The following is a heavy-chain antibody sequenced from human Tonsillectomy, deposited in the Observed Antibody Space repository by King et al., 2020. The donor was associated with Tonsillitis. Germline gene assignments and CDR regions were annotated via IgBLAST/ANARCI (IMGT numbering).Heavy chain of an antibody. Sequence: DVQLVESGGGLVQPGGSLRLSCAASGFTFSSYAMSWVRQAPGKGLEWVSAISGSGGSTYYADSVKGRFTISRDNSKNTLYLQMNSLRAEDTAVYYCAKGDDYGYYVVSYYYYGMDVCGQGTTVTVSS. J-gene: IGHJ6*02. CDR2: ISGSGGST. CDR1: GFTFSSYA. V-gene: IGHV3-23*04. D-gene: IGHD4-17*01. CDR3: AKGDDYGYYVVSYYYYGMDV.